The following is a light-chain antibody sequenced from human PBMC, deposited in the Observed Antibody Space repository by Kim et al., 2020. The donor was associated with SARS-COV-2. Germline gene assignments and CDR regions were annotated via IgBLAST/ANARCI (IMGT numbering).Light chain of an antibody. J-gene: IGLJ2*01. CDR1: SSDVGGYTF. V-gene: IGLV2-14*03. Sequence: GQSITISCTGTSSDVGGYTFVSWYQQHPGKAPKVMIYDVSNRPSGVSNRFSGSKSGTTASLTISGLQAEDEAVYHCSSYTGSSTLVFGGGTQLTVL. CDR2: DVS. CDR3: SSYTGSSTLV.